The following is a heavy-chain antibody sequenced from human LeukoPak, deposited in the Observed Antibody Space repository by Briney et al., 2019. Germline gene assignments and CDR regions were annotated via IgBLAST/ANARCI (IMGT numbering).Heavy chain of an antibody. J-gene: IGHJ5*02. V-gene: IGHV1-2*06. D-gene: IGHD3-3*01. CDR1: GYTFTGYY. CDR3: ARDLSGIWSGSVGWFDP. CDR2: INPNNGGT. Sequence: ASVKVSCKASGYTFTGYYIHWVRQAPGQGLEWMGRINPNNGGTNYAQKFQGRVTMTRDTSISTAYMELSRLRSDDTAVYYCARDLSGIWSGSVGWFDPWGQGTLVTVSS.